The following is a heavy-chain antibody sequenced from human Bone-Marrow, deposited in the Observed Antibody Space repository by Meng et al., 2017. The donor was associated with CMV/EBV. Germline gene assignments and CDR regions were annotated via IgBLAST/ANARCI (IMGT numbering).Heavy chain of an antibody. D-gene: IGHD6-13*01. CDR3: AREAAAGRKGPYSDMDV. CDR1: GYTFTSYY. J-gene: IGHJ6*01. V-gene: IGHV1-2*02. Sequence: ASAKVSCKASGYTFTSYYMHWVRQAPGQGLEWMGIINPSGGTNYAQKFQGRVTMTRDTSISTAYMELSRLRSDDTAMYYCAREAAAGRKGPYSDMDVWGQGTTVTVYS. CDR2: INPSGGT.